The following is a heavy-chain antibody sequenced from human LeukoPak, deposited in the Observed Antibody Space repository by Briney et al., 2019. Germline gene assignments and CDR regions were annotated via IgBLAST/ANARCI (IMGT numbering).Heavy chain of an antibody. CDR1: GFTFSSYS. D-gene: IGHD6-19*01. Sequence: GGSLRLSCAASGFTFSSYSMNWVRQAPGKGLEWVSSISSSSSYIYYADSVKGRFTISRDNAKNSLYLQMNNLRGEGTAVYYCARVSIAVAGTGIDYWGQGTLVTVSS. V-gene: IGHV3-21*01. CDR2: ISSSSSYI. J-gene: IGHJ4*02. CDR3: ARVSIAVAGTGIDY.